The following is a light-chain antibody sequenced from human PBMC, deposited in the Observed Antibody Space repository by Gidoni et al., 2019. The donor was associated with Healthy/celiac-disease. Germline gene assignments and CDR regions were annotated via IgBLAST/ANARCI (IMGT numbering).Light chain of an antibody. CDR2: LGS. CDR3: MQALQTPFT. J-gene: IGKJ5*01. Sequence: DVVMTQSPLSLPVTPGEPASISCRSSQSLLHSNGYDYLDWYLQKPGQSPQLLIYLGSNRASGVPDRFSGSGSGTDFTLKISRVEAEDVGIYYCMQALQTPFTFXXXTRLDIK. CDR1: QSLLHSNGYDY. V-gene: IGKV2-28*01.